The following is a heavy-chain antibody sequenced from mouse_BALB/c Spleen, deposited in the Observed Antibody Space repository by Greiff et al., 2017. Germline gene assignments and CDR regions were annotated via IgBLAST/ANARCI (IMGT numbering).Heavy chain of an antibody. V-gene: IGHV1-7*01. CDR2: INPSTGYT. J-gene: IGHJ4*01. CDR1: GYTFTSYW. D-gene: IGHD1-2*01. Sequence: VQLQQSGAELAKPGASVEMSCKASGYTFTSYWMHWVKQRPGQGLEWIGYINPSTGYTEYNQKFKDKATLTADKSSSTAYMQLSSLTSEDSAVYYCARRGLSTARAMDYWGQGTSVTVSS. CDR3: ARRGLSTARAMDY.